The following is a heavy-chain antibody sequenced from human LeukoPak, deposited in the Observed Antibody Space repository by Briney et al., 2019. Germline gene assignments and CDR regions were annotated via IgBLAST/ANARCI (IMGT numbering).Heavy chain of an antibody. V-gene: IGHV3-20*04. D-gene: IGHD2-15*01. J-gene: IGHJ3*02. CDR1: GFTFSSYA. Sequence: GGSLRLSCAASGFTFSSYAMHWVRHAPGKGLEWVSGINWNGGSISYADSVKGRFTISRDNAKNSLYLRMNSLRAEDTALYYCARIGAGGYGAFDIWGQGTMVTASS. CDR3: ARIGAGGYGAFDI. CDR2: INWNGGSI.